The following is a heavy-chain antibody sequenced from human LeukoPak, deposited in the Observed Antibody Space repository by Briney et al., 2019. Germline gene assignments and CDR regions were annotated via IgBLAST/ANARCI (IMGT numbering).Heavy chain of an antibody. CDR2: IYYSGST. Sequence: PSQTLSLTCAVSGGSISSGGYSWSWIRQPPGKGLEWIGYIYYSGSTNYNPSLKSRVTISVDTSKNQFSLKLSSVTAAGTAVYYCARLYCPRPSYDILTGYYLCDYYYGMDVWGQGTTVTVSS. CDR3: ARLYCPRPSYDILTGYYLCDYYYGMDV. J-gene: IGHJ6*02. CDR1: GGSISSGGYS. V-gene: IGHV4-30-4*07. D-gene: IGHD3-9*01.